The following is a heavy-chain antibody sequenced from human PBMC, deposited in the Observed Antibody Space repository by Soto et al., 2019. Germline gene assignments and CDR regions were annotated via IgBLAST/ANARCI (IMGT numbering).Heavy chain of an antibody. J-gene: IGHJ6*02. CDR2: ISYDGSNK. Sequence: GGSLRLSCAASGFTFSSYGMHWVRQAPGKGLEWVAVISYDGSNKYYADSVKGRFTISRDNSKNTLYLQMNSLRAEDTAVYYCAKEARTRITIFGVVIPPQYYYYGMDVWGQGTTVTVSS. V-gene: IGHV3-30*18. CDR3: AKEARTRITIFGVVIPPQYYYYGMDV. CDR1: GFTFSSYG. D-gene: IGHD3-3*01.